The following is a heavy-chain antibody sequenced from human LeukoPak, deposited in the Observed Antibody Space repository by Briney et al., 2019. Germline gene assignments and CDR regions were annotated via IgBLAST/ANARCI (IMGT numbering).Heavy chain of an antibody. J-gene: IGHJ3*02. CDR2: ISSSSSYI. Sequence: PGGSLRLSCAASGFTFSSYSINWVRQAPGKGLEWVSSISSSSSYIYYADSVKGRFTISRDNSKNTLYLQMNSLRAEDTAVYYCASRHYYDSSGYSNDAFDIWGQGTMVTVSS. D-gene: IGHD3-22*01. V-gene: IGHV3-21*01. CDR1: GFTFSSYS. CDR3: ASRHYYDSSGYSNDAFDI.